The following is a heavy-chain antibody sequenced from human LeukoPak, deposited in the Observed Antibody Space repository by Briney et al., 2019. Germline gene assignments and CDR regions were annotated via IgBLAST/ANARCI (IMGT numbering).Heavy chain of an antibody. CDR3: ATISATPSGRMIGFDI. Sequence: AASVKVSCKASGYTFTGYYIHWVRQAPGQGLEWMGWINPNSGGTNYAQKFQGRVTVTRDTSISTAYMELSRLRSDDTAVYYCATISATPSGRMIGFDIWGQGTMVTVSS. CDR1: GYTFTGYY. J-gene: IGHJ3*02. D-gene: IGHD3-3*01. CDR2: INPNSGGT. V-gene: IGHV1-2*02.